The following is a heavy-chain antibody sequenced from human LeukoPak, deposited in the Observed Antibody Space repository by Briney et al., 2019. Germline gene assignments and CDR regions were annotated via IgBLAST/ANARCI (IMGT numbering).Heavy chain of an antibody. J-gene: IGHJ4*02. CDR1: GFTFSSYE. Sequence: GGSLRLSCAASGFTFSSYEMNWVRQAPGKGLEWVSYISSSGSTIYYADSVKGRFTISRDISKNAVYLQMNSLRAEDAAVYYCARDSYGDANFDSWGQGTLVTVSS. CDR3: ARDSYGDANFDS. V-gene: IGHV3-48*03. CDR2: ISSSGSTI. D-gene: IGHD4-17*01.